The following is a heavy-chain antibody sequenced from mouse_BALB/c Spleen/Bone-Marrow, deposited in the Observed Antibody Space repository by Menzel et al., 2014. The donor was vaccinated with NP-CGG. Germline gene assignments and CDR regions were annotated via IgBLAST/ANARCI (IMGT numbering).Heavy chain of an antibody. CDR2: INPSSGYT. D-gene: IGHD4-1*02. CDR1: GYTFTSYT. J-gene: IGHJ3*01. CDR3: ARWANWDGFAY. V-gene: IGHV1-4*01. Sequence: VQLQQSGAELARPGASVKMSCEASGYTFTSYTMHWVKQRPGQGLEWIGYINPSSGYTNYNQKFKDKATLTADKSSSTAYMQLSSLTSEDSAVYYCARWANWDGFAYWGQGTLVTVSA.